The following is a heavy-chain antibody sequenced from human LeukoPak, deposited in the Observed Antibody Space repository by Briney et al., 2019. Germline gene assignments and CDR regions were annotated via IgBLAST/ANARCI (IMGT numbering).Heavy chain of an antibody. V-gene: IGHV4-4*02. Sequence: SETLSLTCAVSGGSISSSNWWRWVRQPPGKGLAWIGEIYHSGSTNYNPSLKSRVTISVDKSKNQFSLKLSSVNAADTAVYYCARVSSGATTVDYWGQGTLVTVSS. CDR3: ARVSSGATTVDY. CDR2: IYHSGST. CDR1: GGSISSSNW. D-gene: IGHD1-26*01. J-gene: IGHJ4*02.